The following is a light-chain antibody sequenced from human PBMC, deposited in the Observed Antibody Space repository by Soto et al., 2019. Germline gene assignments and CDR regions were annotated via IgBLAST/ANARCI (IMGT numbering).Light chain of an antibody. CDR3: QSYDSSTPDV. CDR2: EDN. J-gene: IGLJ1*01. Sequence: NIMLTQPHAVSEPPGKTVTISCTRSSGSIASNSVQWYQQRPGSAPTTVIYEDNQRPSGVPDRFSGSIDSSSNSASLIISGLKTEDEADYYCQSYDSSTPDVFGTGTKVTVL. CDR1: SGSIASNS. V-gene: IGLV6-57*03.